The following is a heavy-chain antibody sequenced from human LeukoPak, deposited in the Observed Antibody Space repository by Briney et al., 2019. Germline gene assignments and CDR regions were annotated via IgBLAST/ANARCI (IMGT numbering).Heavy chain of an antibody. V-gene: IGHV1-69*04. CDR2: IIPILGIA. J-gene: IGHJ5*02. CDR1: GGTFSSYA. CDR3: ARDRDSSSWYRNWFDP. Sequence: ASVKVSCKASGGTFSSYAISWVRQAPGQGLEWVGRIIPILGIANYAQKFQGRVTITADKSTSTAYMELSSLRSDDTAVYYCARDRDSSSWYRNWFDPWGQGTLVTVSS. D-gene: IGHD6-13*01.